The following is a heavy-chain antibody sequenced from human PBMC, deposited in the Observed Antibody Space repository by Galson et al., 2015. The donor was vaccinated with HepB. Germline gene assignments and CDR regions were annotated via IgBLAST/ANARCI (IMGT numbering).Heavy chain of an antibody. D-gene: IGHD2-15*01. CDR1: GFAFSNYA. V-gene: IGHV3-23*01. J-gene: IGHJ4*02. CDR2: FSGSGGST. CDR3: ARGRPIDDY. Sequence: SLRLSCAASGFAFSNYAMSWVRQAPGKGLEWVSTFSGSGGSTYYADSVKGRFTISRDNSKSTLYLQMNSLRAEDTAVYYRARGRPIDDYWGQGTLVTVSS.